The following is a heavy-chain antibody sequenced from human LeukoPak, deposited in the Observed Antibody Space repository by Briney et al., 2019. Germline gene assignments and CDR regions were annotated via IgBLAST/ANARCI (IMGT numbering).Heavy chain of an antibody. CDR1: VFTFNTGA. V-gene: IGHV3-23*01. CDR3: AKDHWGYTGYADS. D-gene: IGHD5-12*01. J-gene: IGHJ5*01. Sequence: GGSLSLSCAASVFTFNTGAMTCVRLAPGKGLECVSTIGGGVTTTLYAHSVRGRFSISRDHPQGPLYLQMNSLRPQDTAIYYCAKDHWGYTGYADSWRQGVLVTVSS. CDR2: IGGGVTTT.